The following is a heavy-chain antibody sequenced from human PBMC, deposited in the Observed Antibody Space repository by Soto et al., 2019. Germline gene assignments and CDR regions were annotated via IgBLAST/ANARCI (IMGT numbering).Heavy chain of an antibody. CDR1: GYTFTIYA. D-gene: IGHD6-19*01. J-gene: IGHJ5*02. Sequence: EASVKVSCKASGYTFTIYAMHWVRQAPGQRLEWMGWINAGNGNTKYSQKFQGRVTITRDTSASTAYMELSSLRSEDTAVYYCARGVQAVAGPNWFDPWGQGTLVTVSS. CDR2: INAGNGNT. V-gene: IGHV1-3*01. CDR3: ARGVQAVAGPNWFDP.